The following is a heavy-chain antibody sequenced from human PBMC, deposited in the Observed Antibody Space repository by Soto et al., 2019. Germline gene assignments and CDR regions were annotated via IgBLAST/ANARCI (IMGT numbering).Heavy chain of an antibody. CDR2: ISHDGGAK. CDR3: AKDLYSIAWYNYFDP. J-gene: IGHJ5*02. CDR1: GFSFSTTG. D-gene: IGHD6-19*01. V-gene: IGHV3-30*18. Sequence: QVQLVESGGGVVQPGRSLRLSCAASGFSFSTTGMHWVRQAPGKGLEWVAMISHDGGAKYYADSVKGRFTISRDDSKNTLYLQMNSLRPEDTAVYYCAKDLYSIAWYNYFDPWRQGTLVTVSS.